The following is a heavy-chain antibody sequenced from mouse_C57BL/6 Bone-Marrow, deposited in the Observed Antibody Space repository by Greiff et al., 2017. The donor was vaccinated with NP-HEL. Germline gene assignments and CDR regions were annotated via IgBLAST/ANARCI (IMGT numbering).Heavy chain of an antibody. CDR2: ISSCGSYT. V-gene: IGHV5-6*01. CDR1: GFTFSSYG. CDR3: ARHPHITTVEGDWYFDV. D-gene: IGHD1-1*01. Sequence: EVQLVESGGDLVKPGGSLKLSCAASGFTFSSYGMSWVRQTPGKRLEWVATISSCGSYTYYPDSFKGRFTFSGDNAKNTVYLQMSSLKSEDTAMYYWARHPHITTVEGDWYFDVWGTGTTVTVSS. J-gene: IGHJ1*03.